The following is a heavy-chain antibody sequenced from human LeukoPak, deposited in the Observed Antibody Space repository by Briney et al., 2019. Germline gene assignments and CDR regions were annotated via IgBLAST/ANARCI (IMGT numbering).Heavy chain of an antibody. D-gene: IGHD6-19*01. J-gene: IGHJ4*02. CDR3: ARVLPQWLARYYFDC. CDR1: GDSISSSSYY. CDR2: IYYSGST. V-gene: IGHV4-39*01. Sequence: SETLSLTCTVSGDSISSSSYYWGWIRQPPGKGLEWIGTIYYSGSTYYSPSLESRVTISIDTSKNQFSLRLNSVTAADTAVYYCARVLPQWLARYYFDCWGQGTLVTVSS.